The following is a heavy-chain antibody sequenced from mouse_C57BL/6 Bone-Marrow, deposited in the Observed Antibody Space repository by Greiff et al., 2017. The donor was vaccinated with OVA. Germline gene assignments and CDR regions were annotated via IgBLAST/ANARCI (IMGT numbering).Heavy chain of an antibody. CDR3: ARNWDGDY. J-gene: IGHJ2*01. V-gene: IGHV1-69*01. CDR1: GYTFTSYW. CDR2: IDPSDSYT. D-gene: IGHD4-1*01. Sequence: QVQLQQPGAELVMPGASVKLSCKASGYTFTSYWMHWVKQRPGQGLEWIGEIDPSDSYTNYNQKFKGKSTLTVDKSSSTAYMQLSSLTSEDSAVYYWARNWDGDYWGQGTTLTVSS.